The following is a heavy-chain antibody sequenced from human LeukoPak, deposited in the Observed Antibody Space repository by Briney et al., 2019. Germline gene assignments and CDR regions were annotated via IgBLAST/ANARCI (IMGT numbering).Heavy chain of an antibody. Sequence: PGGSLRLSCAASEFTVSSNDMSWVRQAPGKGLEWVAIIKQDGRETYYVDSVKGRFTISRDNAKNSLYLQMNSLRTEDTAVYYCTRRFDYWGQGTLVTVSS. J-gene: IGHJ4*02. V-gene: IGHV3-7*01. CDR3: TRRFDY. CDR2: IKQDGRET. CDR1: EFTVSSND.